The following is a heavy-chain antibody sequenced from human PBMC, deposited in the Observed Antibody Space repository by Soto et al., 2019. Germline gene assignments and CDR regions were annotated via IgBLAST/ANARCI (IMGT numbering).Heavy chain of an antibody. V-gene: IGHV4-39*02. D-gene: IGHD1-26*01. CDR2: IYYSGST. J-gene: IGHJ5*02. Sequence: QLQLQESGPGLVKPSETLSLTCTVSGGSISSSSYYWDWIRQHPGKGLEWIGSIYYSGSTYYNPSLKSRVTISVDTSKNHFSLKLSSVTAADTAVYYCATQEVGGSYVYTFDPWGQGTLVTVSS. CDR3: ATQEVGGSYVYTFDP. CDR1: GGSISSSSYY.